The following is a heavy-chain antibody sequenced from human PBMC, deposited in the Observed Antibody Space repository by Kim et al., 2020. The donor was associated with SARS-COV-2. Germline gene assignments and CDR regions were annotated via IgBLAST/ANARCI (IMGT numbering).Heavy chain of an antibody. CDR3: ARDFDRVDN. CDR1: GISLSPYW. J-gene: IGHJ4*02. V-gene: IGHV3-74*01. Sequence: GGSLRLSCEGSGISLSPYWVHWVRQAPGKGLEWVSRIGPDGDLTFYADFVKGRLTLSRDNAKNTVYLHISTLTVDDTAVYFCARDFDRVDNWGQGTLVTVSA. CDR2: IGPDGDLT.